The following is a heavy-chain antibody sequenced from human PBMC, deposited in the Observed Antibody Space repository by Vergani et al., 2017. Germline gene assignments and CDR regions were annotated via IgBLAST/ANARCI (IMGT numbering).Heavy chain of an antibody. Sequence: QLQLQESGPGLVKPSQTLSLTCAVSGGSISSGGYSWSWIRQPPGKGLEWIGYIYHSGSTYYNPSLKSRDTISVDRSKNQFSLKLSSVTAADTAVYYCARAAGAAGYDYWGQGTLVTVSS. CDR1: GGSISSGGYS. D-gene: IGHD6-13*01. CDR2: IYHSGST. CDR3: ARAAGAAGYDY. J-gene: IGHJ4*02. V-gene: IGHV4-30-2*01.